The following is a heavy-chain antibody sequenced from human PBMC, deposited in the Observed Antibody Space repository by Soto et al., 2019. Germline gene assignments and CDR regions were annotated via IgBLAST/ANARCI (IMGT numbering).Heavy chain of an antibody. D-gene: IGHD3-16*01. J-gene: IGHJ5*02. V-gene: IGHV3-7*05. CDR1: GFTFRAYW. Sequence: KLVESGGDLVQPGGSLRLSCVGSGFTFRAYWMSWVRQAAGKGLEWVATIKEDGSEKDYVDSVKGRFTISRDNAMNSLYLQINSLRAEDTAVYYCVAHASSFGPWGQGTLVTVSS. CDR2: IKEDGSEK. CDR3: VAHASSFGP.